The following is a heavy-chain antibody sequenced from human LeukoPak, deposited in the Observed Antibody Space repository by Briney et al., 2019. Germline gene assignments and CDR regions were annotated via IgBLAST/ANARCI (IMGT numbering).Heavy chain of an antibody. CDR1: GGSFSDYY. J-gene: IGHJ5*02. CDR3: ARVPPIHPPSKGPSWFDP. Sequence: SETLSLTCAVYGGSFSDYYWSWIRQPPGKGLEWLGYIYYSGSTYYNPSLKSRVTISVDTSKNQFSLKLSSVTAADTAVYYCARVPPIHPPSKGPSWFDPWGQGTLVTVSS. CDR2: IYYSGST. V-gene: IGHV4-30-4*08. D-gene: IGHD4-11*01.